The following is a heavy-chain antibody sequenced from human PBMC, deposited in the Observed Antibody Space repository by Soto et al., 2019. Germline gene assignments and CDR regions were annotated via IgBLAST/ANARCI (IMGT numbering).Heavy chain of an antibody. Sequence: GGSLRLSCVASGFTFSSYSMVWVRQAPGKGLEWISYIFATSTTIYYADSLKGRFTVFRDNTQNSLFLLMNSLRAEDTAIYYCARDKDWAFDYWGQGTLVTVSS. V-gene: IGHV3-48*04. CDR3: ARDKDWAFDY. D-gene: IGHD3-9*01. J-gene: IGHJ4*02. CDR2: IFATSTTI. CDR1: GFTFSSYS.